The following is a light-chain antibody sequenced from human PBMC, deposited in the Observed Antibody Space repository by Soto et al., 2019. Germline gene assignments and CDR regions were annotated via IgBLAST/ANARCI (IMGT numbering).Light chain of an antibody. V-gene: IGKV3D-20*01. CDR2: ETS. CDR3: QQYGSSLYS. J-gene: IGKJ2*03. CDR1: QSLSSYY. Sequence: EIVLTQSPATLSLSPGERATLSCGASQSLSSYYLAWYQQKPGLAPKLLIYETSIRATGIPDRFSGSGSGTDFTLTISRLEPEDVAVYYCQQYGSSLYSFGQGTKLEIK.